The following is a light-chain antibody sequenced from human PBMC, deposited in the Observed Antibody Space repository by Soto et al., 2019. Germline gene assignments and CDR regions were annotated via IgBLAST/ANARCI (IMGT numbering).Light chain of an antibody. CDR3: QQLNSYPFT. J-gene: IGKJ4*01. V-gene: IGKV1-9*01. Sequence: IQLTQSPSSLSASVGDRVTITCRASQGISSYLAWYQQKPGKARKLLIYGASTLQSGVPSRFSGSGSGTDFTLTISSLQPEDFATYSCQQLNSYPFTFGGGTKVEIK. CDR1: QGISSY. CDR2: GAS.